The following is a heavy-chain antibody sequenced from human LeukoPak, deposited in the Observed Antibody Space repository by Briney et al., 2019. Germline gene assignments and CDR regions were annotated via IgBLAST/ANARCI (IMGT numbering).Heavy chain of an antibody. V-gene: IGHV4-59*01. J-gene: IGHJ5*02. CDR2: IYYSGST. D-gene: IGHD3-3*01. CDR1: GVSISSYY. CDR3: ARGYDFWSGYPFDP. Sequence: SETLSLTCTVSGVSISSYYWSWIRQPPGKGLEWIGYIYYSGSTNYNPSLKSRVTISADTSKNQFSLKLSSVNAADTAVYYCARGYDFWSGYPFDPWGQGTLVTVSS.